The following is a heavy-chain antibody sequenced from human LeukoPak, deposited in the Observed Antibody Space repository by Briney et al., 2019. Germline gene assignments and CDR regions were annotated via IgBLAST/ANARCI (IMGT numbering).Heavy chain of an antibody. Sequence: GESLKISCKGSGCSFTSYWIGWVRQMPGKGLEWMGIIYPGGSDTRYSPSFQGQVTISADKSISTAYLQWSSLKASDTAMYYCASPTVTYALDAFDIWGQGTMVTVSS. D-gene: IGHD4-17*01. CDR1: GCSFTSYW. V-gene: IGHV5-51*01. CDR3: ASPTVTYALDAFDI. J-gene: IGHJ3*02. CDR2: IYPGGSDT.